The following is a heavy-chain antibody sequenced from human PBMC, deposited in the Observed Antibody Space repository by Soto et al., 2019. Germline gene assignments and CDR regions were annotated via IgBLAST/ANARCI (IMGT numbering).Heavy chain of an antibody. CDR3: ARVGGTRGWY. V-gene: IGHV4-59*01. Sequence: QVQLQESGPGLVKPSETLSLTYTVSSDSITNYYWSWIRQSPGKGLEWIGYIHDSGRSNYNPSLKRRVKISVDTSKKQFSLKLNSVTAADTAVYYCARVGGTRGWYWGQGTLVTVSS. J-gene: IGHJ4*02. D-gene: IGHD2-15*01. CDR2: IHDSGRS. CDR1: SDSITNYY.